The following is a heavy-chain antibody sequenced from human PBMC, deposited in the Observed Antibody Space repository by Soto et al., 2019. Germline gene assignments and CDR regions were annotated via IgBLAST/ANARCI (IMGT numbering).Heavy chain of an antibody. D-gene: IGHD2-21*01. Sequence: EVKLVESGGGLVKPGGSLRLSCAASGLTFSNAWMSWVRQAPGKGLEWVGRIKSKTDGGTTDYAAPVKGRFTISRDDSKNTLYLQMNSLKTEDTAVYYCTTVCAATGGADCWGQGTLVTVSS. V-gene: IGHV3-15*01. CDR2: IKSKTDGGTT. CDR1: GLTFSNAW. CDR3: TTVCAATGGADC. J-gene: IGHJ4*02.